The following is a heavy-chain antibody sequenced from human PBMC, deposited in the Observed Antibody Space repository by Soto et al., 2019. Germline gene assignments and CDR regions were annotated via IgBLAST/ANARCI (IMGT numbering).Heavy chain of an antibody. CDR1: GGSISSGGHY. CDR2: IYYSGST. Sequence: SETLSLTCTVSGGSISSGGHYWNWIRQHPGKGLEWIGYIYYSGSTYYNPSLKSRVTISVDTSKNQFPLKVTSLTAADTAVYYCTMVRDNSFYFGMDVWGQGTTVTVSS. J-gene: IGHJ6*02. V-gene: IGHV4-31*03. D-gene: IGHD3-10*01. CDR3: TMVRDNSFYFGMDV.